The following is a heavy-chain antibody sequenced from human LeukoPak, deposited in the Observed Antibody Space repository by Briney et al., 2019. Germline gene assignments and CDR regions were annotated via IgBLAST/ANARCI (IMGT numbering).Heavy chain of an antibody. CDR2: INHSGST. V-gene: IGHV4-34*01. CDR3: AVGGARNWFDP. Sequence: TSETLSLTCAVYGGSFSGYYWSWIRQPPGKGLEWIGEINHSGSTNYNPSLKSRVTISVDTSKNQFSLKLSSVTAADTAVYYCAVGGARNWFDPWGQGTLVTVSS. J-gene: IGHJ5*02. CDR1: GGSFSGYY.